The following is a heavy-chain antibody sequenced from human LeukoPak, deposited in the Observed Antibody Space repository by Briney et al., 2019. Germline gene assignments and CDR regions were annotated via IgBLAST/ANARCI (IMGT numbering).Heavy chain of an antibody. CDR1: RFTLSTFA. V-gene: IGHV3-23*01. Sequence: GALRVSCAASRFTLSTFAMFGVRQPPGKGLEGVSSIYPNGGEIHYVYSVRGKLTISRDNSKSTLSLQRNSLRAEDTARYYCATYRQALLPFGSWGQGTLVTVSS. D-gene: IGHD3-16*01. CDR2: IYPNGGEI. J-gene: IGHJ5*02. CDR3: ATYRQALLPFGS.